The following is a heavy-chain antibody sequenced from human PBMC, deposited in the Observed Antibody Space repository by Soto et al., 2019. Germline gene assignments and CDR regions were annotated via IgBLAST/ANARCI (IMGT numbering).Heavy chain of an antibody. V-gene: IGHV3-48*04. CDR1: GFTFNSDS. CDR3: AREGDNWNGFDP. Sequence: GGSLRLSCAASGFTFNSDSMNWVRQAPGKGLEWVSYISSSGSTIYYADSVKGRFTISRDNAKNSLYLQMNSLRAEDTAVYYCAREGDNWNGFDPWGQGTLVTVSS. CDR2: ISSSGSTI. J-gene: IGHJ5*02. D-gene: IGHD1-1*01.